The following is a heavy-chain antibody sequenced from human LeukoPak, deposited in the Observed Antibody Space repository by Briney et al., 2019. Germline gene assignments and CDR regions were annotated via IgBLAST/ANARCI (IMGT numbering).Heavy chain of an antibody. CDR1: GGSISSSSYY. CDR2: IYYSGST. J-gene: IGHJ5*02. D-gene: IGHD4-11*01. Sequence: SETLSLTCTVSGGSISSSSYYWGWIRQPPGKGLEWIGSIYYSGSTYYNPSLKSRVTISVDTSKSQFSLKLTSVTAADTALYYCARARPRSYEVLNDYCKRSSNYFDPWGQGTLVTVSS. CDR3: ARARPRSYEVLNDYCKRSSNYFDP. V-gene: IGHV4-39*07.